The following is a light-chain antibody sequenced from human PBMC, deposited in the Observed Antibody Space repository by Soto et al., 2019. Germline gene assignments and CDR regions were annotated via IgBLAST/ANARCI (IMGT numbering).Light chain of an antibody. CDR3: QQRSNWAAMT. CDR2: GAS. Sequence: EISLTQSQDTLSLSRGEIATRSCRTSQTVSSNYLAWYQQKPGQAPRLLIYGASSRATGFPARFSGSGSGTDFTLTMRSLDPEDFAVYSCQQRSNWAAMTYGQGTRLEI. V-gene: IGKV3D-20*02. CDR1: QTVSSNY. J-gene: IGKJ5*01.